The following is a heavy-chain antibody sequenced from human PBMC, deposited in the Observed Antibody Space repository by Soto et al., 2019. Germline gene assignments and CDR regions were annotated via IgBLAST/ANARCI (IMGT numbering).Heavy chain of an antibody. Sequence: DVQLVESGGGLVQPGRSLRLSCAASGFTFDDYAMHWVRQAPGKGLEWVSGISWNSGSIGYADSVKGRFTISRDNAKNSLYLQMNSLRAEDTALYYCAKDITYYYGSGSYQVWGKGTTVTVSS. CDR3: AKDITYYYGSGSYQV. J-gene: IGHJ6*04. CDR1: GFTFDDYA. V-gene: IGHV3-9*01. CDR2: ISWNSGSI. D-gene: IGHD3-10*01.